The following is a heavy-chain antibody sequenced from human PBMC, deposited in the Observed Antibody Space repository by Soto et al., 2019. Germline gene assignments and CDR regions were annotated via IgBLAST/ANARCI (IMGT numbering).Heavy chain of an antibody. J-gene: IGHJ4*02. Sequence: LRLSCAASGFKFSNYAMSWVRQAPGKGLEWVSLISATGGGTYYADSVKGRFTISRDKSRNTLYLQVHSLTAEDTAVYYCAKDRRAGGNSAFYFDFWGQGAQVTVSS. CDR1: GFKFSNYA. CDR3: AKDRRAGGNSAFYFDF. V-gene: IGHV3-23*01. CDR2: ISATGGGT. D-gene: IGHD3-16*01.